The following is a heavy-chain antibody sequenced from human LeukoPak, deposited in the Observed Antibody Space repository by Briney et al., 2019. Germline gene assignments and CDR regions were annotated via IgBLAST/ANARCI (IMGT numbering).Heavy chain of an antibody. J-gene: IGHJ4*02. CDR1: GFTFSTYA. D-gene: IGHD3-3*01. Sequence: GGSLRLSCSASGFTFSTYAMHWVRQAPGKGLEYVSAISANGDNTYYADSVKGRFSISRDNSKNTLYLQMSRLRAEDTAVFYCVKVFWSGYYWGQGTLVTVSS. V-gene: IGHV3-64D*09. CDR3: VKVFWSGYY. CDR2: ISANGDNT.